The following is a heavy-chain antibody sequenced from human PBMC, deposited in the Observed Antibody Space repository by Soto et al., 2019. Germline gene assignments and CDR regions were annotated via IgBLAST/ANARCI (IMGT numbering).Heavy chain of an antibody. Sequence: QVQLVQSGAEVKKPGSSVKVSCKASGGTFSSYAISWVRQAPGQGLEWMGGIIPIFGTANYAQKFQGRVTITADESASTAYMGLRSLRSEDTAVYYCARAQPDIVRGVFFYYYGMDVWGQGTTGTVSS. D-gene: IGHD3-10*02. CDR3: ARAQPDIVRGVFFYYYGMDV. CDR1: GGTFSSYA. J-gene: IGHJ6*02. CDR2: IIPIFGTA. V-gene: IGHV1-69*01.